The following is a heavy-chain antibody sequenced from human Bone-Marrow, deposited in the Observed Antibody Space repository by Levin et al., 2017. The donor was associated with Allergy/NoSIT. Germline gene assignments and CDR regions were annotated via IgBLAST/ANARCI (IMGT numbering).Heavy chain of an antibody. J-gene: IGHJ4*02. V-gene: IGHV3-30-3*01. CDR1: GFTFSSYA. Sequence: GESLKISCAASGFTFSSYAMHWVRQAPGKGLEWVAVISYDGSNKYYADSVKGRFTISRDNSKNTLYLQMNSLRAEDTAVYYCARDWYSSGSSTFDYWGQGTLVTVSS. CDR2: ISYDGSNK. CDR3: ARDWYSSGSSTFDY. D-gene: IGHD6-19*01.